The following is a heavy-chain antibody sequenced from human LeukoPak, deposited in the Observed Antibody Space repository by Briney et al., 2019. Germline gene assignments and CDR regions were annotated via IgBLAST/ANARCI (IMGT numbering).Heavy chain of an antibody. J-gene: IGHJ4*02. D-gene: IGHD2-8*01. Sequence: GGSLRLSCAGSGFTFSSYAMHWVRQAPGKGLEYVSGISSNGGSTYHANSVKGRFTISRDNPKNTLYLQMGSLRAEDMALYYCAREYCTNGVCYKRFDYWGQGTLVTVSS. V-gene: IGHV3-64*01. CDR3: AREYCTNGVCYKRFDY. CDR1: GFTFSSYA. CDR2: ISSNGGST.